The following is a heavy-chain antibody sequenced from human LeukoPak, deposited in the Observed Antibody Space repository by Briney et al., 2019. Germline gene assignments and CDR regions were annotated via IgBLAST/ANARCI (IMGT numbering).Heavy chain of an antibody. CDR2: IYYSGST. CDR1: GGSISSSSYY. D-gene: IGHD3-3*01. J-gene: IGHJ4*02. Sequence: PSETLSLTCTVSGGSISSSSYYWGWIRQPPGKGLEWIGSIYYSGSTYYNPSLKSRVTISVDTSKNQFSLKLSSVTAADTAVYYCAGKEWLSHYYFDYWGQGTLVTVSS. V-gene: IGHV4-39*01. CDR3: AGKEWLSHYYFDY.